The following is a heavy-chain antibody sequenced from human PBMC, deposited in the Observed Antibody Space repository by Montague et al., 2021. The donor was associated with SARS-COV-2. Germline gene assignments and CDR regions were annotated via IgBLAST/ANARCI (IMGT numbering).Heavy chain of an antibody. J-gene: IGHJ4*02. D-gene: IGHD1-7*01. CDR2: IYHTGTT. CDR3: AVELNYFFDY. CDR1: GDSITNTRYF. V-gene: IGHV4-39*01. Sequence: SETLSLTCNVSGDSITNTRYFWGWLRQPPGKALEWIGSIYHTGTTYYHPSLERRALLSIDTSKNQFSLRLSSVVASDTAVFYCAVELNYFFDYWGQGFLVAGSS.